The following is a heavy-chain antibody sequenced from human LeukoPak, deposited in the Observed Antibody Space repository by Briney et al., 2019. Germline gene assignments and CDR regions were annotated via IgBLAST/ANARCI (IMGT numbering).Heavy chain of an antibody. V-gene: IGHV4-38-2*02. CDR1: GYSISSGYY. CDR2: IFSTGST. D-gene: IGHD3-22*01. CDR3: ARDTTFDYYQSTGYLDY. J-gene: IGHJ4*02. Sequence: SETLSLTCTVSGYSISSGYYWGWIRQPPGKGLEWIGRIFSTGSTNYNPSLKSRVTLSVDASKNQFSLKLTSVTAADTAVYFCARDTTFDYYQSTGYLDYWGQGTLVTVSS.